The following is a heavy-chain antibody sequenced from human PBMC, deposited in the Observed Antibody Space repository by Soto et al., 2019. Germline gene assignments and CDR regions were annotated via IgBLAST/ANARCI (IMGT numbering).Heavy chain of an antibody. CDR2: ISAYNGNT. D-gene: IGHD3-10*01. J-gene: IGHJ4*02. Sequence: ASVKVSCKASGYTFTSYGISWVRQAPGQGLEWMGWISAYNGNTNYAQKLQGRVTTTTDTSTSTAYMELRSLRSDDTAVYYCARDWAPYYYGSGSYYFDYWGQGTLVTVSS. CDR1: GYTFTSYG. CDR3: ARDWAPYYYGSGSYYFDY. V-gene: IGHV1-18*01.